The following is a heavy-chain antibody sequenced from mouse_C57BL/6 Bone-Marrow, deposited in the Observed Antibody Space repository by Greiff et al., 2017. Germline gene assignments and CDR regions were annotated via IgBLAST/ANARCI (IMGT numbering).Heavy chain of an antibody. J-gene: IGHJ2*01. CDR1: GYTFTSYW. CDR3: FFYSNYVFDY. D-gene: IGHD2-5*01. Sequence: QVQLQQPGAELVKPGASVKLSCKASGYTFTSYWMHWVKQRPGQGLEWIGMIHPNRGSTNYNEKFKSKATLTVDKSSSTAYMQLSSLTSEDSAVYYCFFYSNYVFDYWGQGTTLTVSS. CDR2: IHPNRGST. V-gene: IGHV1-64*01.